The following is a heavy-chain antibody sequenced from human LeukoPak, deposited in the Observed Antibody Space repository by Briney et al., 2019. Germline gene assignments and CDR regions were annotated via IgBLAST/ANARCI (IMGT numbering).Heavy chain of an antibody. CDR3: ARAAGYNYHYFDF. V-gene: IGHV4-39*07. J-gene: IGHJ4*02. Sequence: SETLSLTCTVSGGSISSSSYYWGWIRQPPGKGLEWIGSIYYSGSTYYNPSLKSRVTISVDTSKNQFSLKLSSVTAADTAVYYCARAAGYNYHYFDFWGQGTLVTVSS. D-gene: IGHD5-24*01. CDR2: IYYSGST. CDR1: GGSISSSSYY.